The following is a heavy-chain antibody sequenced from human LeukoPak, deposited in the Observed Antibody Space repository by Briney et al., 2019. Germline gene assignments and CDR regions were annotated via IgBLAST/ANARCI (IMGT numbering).Heavy chain of an antibody. D-gene: IGHD2-15*01. Sequence: SETLSLTCTVSGGSISNSDYLWGWVRQAPGKGLEWIGSLHHTGSAFYHPSLKSRASVSADTSRNQFSLKLTSATAADTSVYFCARVVVTGAFSSWFGPWGQGILVSVSS. V-gene: IGHV4-39*01. CDR2: LHHTGSA. J-gene: IGHJ5*02. CDR1: GGSISNSDYL. CDR3: ARVVVTGAFSSWFGP.